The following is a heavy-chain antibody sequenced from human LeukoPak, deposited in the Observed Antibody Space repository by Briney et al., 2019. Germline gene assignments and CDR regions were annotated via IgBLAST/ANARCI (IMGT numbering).Heavy chain of an antibody. Sequence: SETLSLTCAVYGGSFSGYYWSWIRQPPGKGLEWIGYIYSSGSTNYNPSLKSRVTMSVDTSKKQFSLKLSSVTAADTAVYFCAREIWGDYFDYWGQGTLVTVSS. J-gene: IGHJ4*02. CDR1: GGSFSGYY. D-gene: IGHD3-16*01. CDR2: IYSSGST. V-gene: IGHV4-59*01. CDR3: AREIWGDYFDY.